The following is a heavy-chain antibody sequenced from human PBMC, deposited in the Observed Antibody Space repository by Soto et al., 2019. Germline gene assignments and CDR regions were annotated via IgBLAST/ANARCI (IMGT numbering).Heavy chain of an antibody. V-gene: IGHV4-31*03. CDR2: IYYSGST. CDR3: ARGVTMVRGVIHTPYFDY. CDR1: GGSISSGGDY. D-gene: IGHD3-10*01. Sequence: QVQLQESGPGLVKPSQTLSLTCTVSGGSISSGGDYWSWIRQHPGKGLEWIGYIYYSGSTYYNPSLKSRVTISVDTSKNQFSLKLSSVTAADTAVYYCARGVTMVRGVIHTPYFDYWGQGTLVTVSS. J-gene: IGHJ4*02.